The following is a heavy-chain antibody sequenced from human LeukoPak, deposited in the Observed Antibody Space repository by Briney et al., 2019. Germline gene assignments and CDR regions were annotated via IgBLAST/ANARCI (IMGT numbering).Heavy chain of an antibody. J-gene: IGHJ4*02. CDR3: ARGGTYSSSWYRD. CDR1: GFTFSSYW. Sequence: GGSLRLSCAASGFTFSSYWMSWVRQAPGKGLEWVANIKQDGSEKYYVDSVKGRFTISRDNAKNSLYLQMNSLRAEDTAVYYCARGGTYSSSWYRDWGQGTLVTVSS. CDR2: IKQDGSEK. V-gene: IGHV3-7*01. D-gene: IGHD6-13*01.